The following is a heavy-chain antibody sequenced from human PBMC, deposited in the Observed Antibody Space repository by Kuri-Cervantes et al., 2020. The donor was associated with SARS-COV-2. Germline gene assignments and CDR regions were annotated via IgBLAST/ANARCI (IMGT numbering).Heavy chain of an antibody. D-gene: IGHD5-24*01. V-gene: IGHV3-30-3*01. CDR3: ARERDGYRERDFDY. Sequence: GGSLRLSCAASGFTFSSYAMHWVRQAPGKGLEWVAVISYDGSNKYYADSVKGRFTISRDNSKNTLYLQMNSLRAEDTAVYYCARERDGYRERDFDYWGQGTLVTVSS. CDR1: GFTFSSYA. J-gene: IGHJ4*02. CDR2: ISYDGSNK.